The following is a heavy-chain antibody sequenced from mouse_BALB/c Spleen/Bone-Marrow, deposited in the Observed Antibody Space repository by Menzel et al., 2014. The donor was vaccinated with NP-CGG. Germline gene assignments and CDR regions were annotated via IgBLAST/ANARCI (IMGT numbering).Heavy chain of an antibody. J-gene: IGHJ4*01. V-gene: IGHV1-59*01. CDR3: ATGEVYAMAY. Sequence: QVQLQQSGAELVKPGASVKMSCKASGYTFTSYWMHWVKQRPGQGLEWIGVIDPSDSYTSYNQKFKGKATLTVDTSSSTSYIQLSSLTSEDSSVYYCATGEVYAMAYWGQGALVTVS. CDR2: IDPSDSYT. CDR1: GYTFTSYW.